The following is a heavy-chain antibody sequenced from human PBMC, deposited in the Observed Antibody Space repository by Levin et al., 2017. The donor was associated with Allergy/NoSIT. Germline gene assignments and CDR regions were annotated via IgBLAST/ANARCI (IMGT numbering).Heavy chain of an antibody. CDR1: GFTFSSYS. J-gene: IGHJ5*02. D-gene: IGHD6-19*01. CDR2: ISSSSSYI. CDR3: AREQWPHSGVGWFDP. Sequence: GESLKISCAASGFTFSSYSMNWVRQAPGKGLEWVSSISSSSSYIYYADSVKGRFTISRDNAKNSLYLQMNSLRAEDTAVYYCAREQWPHSGVGWFDPWGQGTLVTVSS. V-gene: IGHV3-21*01.